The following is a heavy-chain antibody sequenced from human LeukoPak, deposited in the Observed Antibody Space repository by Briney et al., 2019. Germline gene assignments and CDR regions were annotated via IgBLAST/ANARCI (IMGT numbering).Heavy chain of an antibody. J-gene: IGHJ6*04. Sequence: AGGSLRLSCAASGFTFTNYAMHWVRQAPGKGLEYVSAISYNGGSTYYADSVKGRFTISRDNSKNTLYLQMGSLTAEDMAVYYCARRFAAQLAFVDVWGKGTTDTISS. D-gene: IGHD3-3*02. V-gene: IGHV3-64*02. CDR1: GFTFTNYA. CDR3: ARRFAAQLAFVDV. CDR2: ISYNGGST.